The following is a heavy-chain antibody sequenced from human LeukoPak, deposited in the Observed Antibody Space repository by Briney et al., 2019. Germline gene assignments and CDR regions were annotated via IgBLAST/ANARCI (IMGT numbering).Heavy chain of an antibody. J-gene: IGHJ4*02. CDR1: GGSVSSGSYY. Sequence: SETLSLTCTVSGGSVSSGSYYWSWIRQPPGKGLEWIGYIYYSGSTNYNPSLKSRVTISVDTSKNQFSLKLSSVTAADTAVYYCTRDPGVSRGYYSFDYWGQGTLVTVSS. CDR3: TRDPGVSRGYYSFDY. V-gene: IGHV4-61*01. CDR2: IYYSGST. D-gene: IGHD3-22*01.